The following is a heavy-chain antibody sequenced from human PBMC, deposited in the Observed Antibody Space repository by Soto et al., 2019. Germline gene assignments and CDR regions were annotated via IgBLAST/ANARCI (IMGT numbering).Heavy chain of an antibody. J-gene: IGHJ5*02. V-gene: IGHV4-39*01. Sequence: QLQLQESGPGLVKPSETLSLTCTVSGGSISSFNYFWGWIRQPPGKSLEWNGSLYYSGNTYYNPSIQSRVTISVDTSKKKCTLTLRSVTAADTAVYYCARGGGSTFNWFDPWGQRTLVTVSP. CDR3: ARGGGSTFNWFDP. D-gene: IGHD2-15*01. CDR2: LYYSGNT. CDR1: GGSISSFNYF.